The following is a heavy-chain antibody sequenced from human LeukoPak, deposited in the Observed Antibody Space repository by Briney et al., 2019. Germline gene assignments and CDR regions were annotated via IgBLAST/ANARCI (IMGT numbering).Heavy chain of an antibody. CDR3: ARGGGLDV. J-gene: IGHJ6*02. D-gene: IGHD3-16*01. CDR2: INHNGNVN. V-gene: IGHV3-7*03. CDR1: GFTFSSYW. Sequence: GGSLRLSCAASGFTFSSYWMNWARQAPGKGLEWVASINHNGNVNYYVDSVKGRFTISRDNAKNSLYLQMSNLRAEGTAVYFCARGGGLDVWGQGATVTVSS.